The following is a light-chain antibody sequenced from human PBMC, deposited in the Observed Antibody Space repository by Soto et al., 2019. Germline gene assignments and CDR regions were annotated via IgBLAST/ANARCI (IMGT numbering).Light chain of an antibody. CDR3: SSYTSSTAYV. CDR2: EVS. Sequence: QSALTQPASVSGSPGQSITISCTGTSSDVGGYNYVSWYQLHPGKAPKLMVYEVSNRPSGVSNRFSGSKSGNTASLNISGLQAEDEADYYCSSYTSSTAYVFGTGTKLTVL. J-gene: IGLJ1*01. V-gene: IGLV2-14*01. CDR1: SSDVGGYNY.